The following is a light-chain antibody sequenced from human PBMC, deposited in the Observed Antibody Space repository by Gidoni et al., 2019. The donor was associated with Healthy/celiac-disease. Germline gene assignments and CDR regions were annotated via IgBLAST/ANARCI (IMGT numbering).Light chain of an antibody. Sequence: QSVLTPPPSVSGAPGQRVTISCTGSSSNIGAGYDVHWYQQLPGTAPKLLIYGNSNRPSGVPDRFSGSKSGTSASLAITGLQAEDEADYYCQSYDSSLSASGVFGGGTKLTVL. V-gene: IGLV1-40*01. J-gene: IGLJ2*01. CDR3: QSYDSSLSASGV. CDR2: GNS. CDR1: SSNIGAGYD.